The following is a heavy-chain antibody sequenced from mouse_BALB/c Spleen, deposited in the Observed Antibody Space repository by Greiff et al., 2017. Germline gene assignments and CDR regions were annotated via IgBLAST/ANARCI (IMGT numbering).Heavy chain of an antibody. Sequence: VKLVESGPGLVAPSQSLSITCTVSGFSLTSYGVHWVRQPPGKGLEWLGVIWAGGSTNYNSALMSRLSISKDNSKSQVFLKMNSLQTDDTAMYYCARDSGRGYDVLLAYWGQGTLVTVSA. J-gene: IGHJ3*01. D-gene: IGHD2-2*01. CDR1: GFSLTSYG. CDR2: IWAGGST. CDR3: ARDSGRGYDVLLAY. V-gene: IGHV2-9*02.